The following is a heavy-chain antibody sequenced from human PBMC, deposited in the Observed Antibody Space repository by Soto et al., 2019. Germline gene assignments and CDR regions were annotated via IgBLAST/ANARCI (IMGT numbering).Heavy chain of an antibody. D-gene: IGHD1-26*01. V-gene: IGHV3-48*01. CDR2: ISHSRSTV. Sequence: EVQLVESGGGLEQPGGSLRLSCAASGFSFSTYSMNWVRQAPGKGLEGVSYISHSRSTVYYAASVKGRFTISRDNAKNSPYLQMNILRGEDTASYYCTIESSSTLGMVRSIYGALWCQGTLVTVSS. J-gene: IGHJ4*02. CDR1: GFSFSTYS. CDR3: TIESSSTLGMVRSIYGAL.